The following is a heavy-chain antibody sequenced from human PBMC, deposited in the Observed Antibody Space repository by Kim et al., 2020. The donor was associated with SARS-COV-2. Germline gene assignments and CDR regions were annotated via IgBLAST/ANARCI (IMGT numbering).Heavy chain of an antibody. CDR3: TRLSGRGAGYYYYGMDV. CDR1: GFTFSGSA. V-gene: IGHV3-73*01. J-gene: IGHJ6*02. CDR2: IRSKANSYAT. Sequence: GGSLRLSCAASGFTFSGSAMHWVRQASGKGLEWVGRIRSKANSYATAYAASVKGRFTISRDDSKNTAYLRMNSLKTEDTAVYYCTRLSGRGAGYYYYGMDVWGQGTTVTVSS. D-gene: IGHD3-10*01.